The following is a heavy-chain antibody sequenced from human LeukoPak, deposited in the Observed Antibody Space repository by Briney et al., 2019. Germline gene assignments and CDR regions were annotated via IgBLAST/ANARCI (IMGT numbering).Heavy chain of an antibody. J-gene: IGHJ4*02. CDR3: ARYKYYSPPFDY. CDR1: GYTFTGYY. V-gene: IGHV1-2*02. CDR2: INPNSGGT. Sequence: ASVKVSCKASGYTFTGYYMRWVRQAPGQGLEWMGWINPNSGGTNYAQKFQGRVTMTRDTSISTAYMELSRLRSDDTAVYYCARYKYYSPPFDYWGQGTLVTVSS. D-gene: IGHD3-10*01.